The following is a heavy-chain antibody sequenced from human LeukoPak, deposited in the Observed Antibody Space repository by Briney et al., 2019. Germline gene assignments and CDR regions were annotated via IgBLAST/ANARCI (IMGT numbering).Heavy chain of an antibody. CDR3: ARDFHRRLYDSSGYYPY. Sequence: GGSLRLSCAVSGFTFSSYSMNWVRQAPGKGLEWVSYISSSSSTIHYADSVKGRFTISRDNAKNSLYLQMNSLRAEDTAVYYCARDFHRRLYDSSGYYPYWGQGTLVTVSS. J-gene: IGHJ4*02. V-gene: IGHV3-48*01. CDR1: GFTFSSYS. CDR2: ISSSSSTI. D-gene: IGHD3-22*01.